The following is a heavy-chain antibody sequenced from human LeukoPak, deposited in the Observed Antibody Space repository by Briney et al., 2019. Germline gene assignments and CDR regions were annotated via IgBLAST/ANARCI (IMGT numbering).Heavy chain of an antibody. Sequence: GGSLRLSCAASGFTFNTYGMHWVRQAPGKGLEWVAYIRFDGGKNSYADSVKGRFTISRDNSKSTLCLQMNSLRAEDTAVYYCARQHCSGGSCYSKWDYYYMDVWGKGTTVTVSS. J-gene: IGHJ6*03. CDR1: GFTFNTYG. D-gene: IGHD2-15*01. V-gene: IGHV3-30*02. CDR3: ARQHCSGGSCYSKWDYYYMDV. CDR2: IRFDGGKN.